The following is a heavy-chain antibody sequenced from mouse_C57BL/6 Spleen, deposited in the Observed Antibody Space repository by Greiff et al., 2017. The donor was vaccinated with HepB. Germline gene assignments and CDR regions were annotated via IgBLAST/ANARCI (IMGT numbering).Heavy chain of an antibody. V-gene: IGHV1-26*01. CDR2: INPNNGGT. CDR3: ARRSSFNYYGSSYRFAY. Sequence: EVQLQQSGPELVKPGASVKISCKASGYTFTDYYMNWVKQSHGKSLEWIGDINPNNGGTSYNQKFKGKATLTVDKSSSTAYMERRSLTSEDSAVYYCARRSSFNYYGSSYRFAYWGQGTLVTVSA. D-gene: IGHD1-1*01. J-gene: IGHJ3*01. CDR1: GYTFTDYY.